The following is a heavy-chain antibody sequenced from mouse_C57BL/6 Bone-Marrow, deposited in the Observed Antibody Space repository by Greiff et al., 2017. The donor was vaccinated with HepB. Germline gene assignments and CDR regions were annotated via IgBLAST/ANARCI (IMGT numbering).Heavy chain of an antibody. J-gene: IGHJ2*01. D-gene: IGHD2-14*01. Sequence: VQLQQSGAELVRPGASVKLSCTASGFNIKDYYMHWVKQRPEQGLEWIGRIDPEDGDTEYAPKFQGKGTMTADTSSNTAYLQLSSLTSEDTAVYYCTTGGNWYDGGYWGQGTTLTVSA. V-gene: IGHV14-1*01. CDR3: TTGGNWYDGGY. CDR1: GFNIKDYY. CDR2: IDPEDGDT.